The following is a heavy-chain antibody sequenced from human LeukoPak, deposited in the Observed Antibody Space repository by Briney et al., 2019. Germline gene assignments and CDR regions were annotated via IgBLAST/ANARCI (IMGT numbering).Heavy chain of an antibody. J-gene: IGHJ4*02. CDR2: ILYDGRTT. V-gene: IGHV3-30*04. CDR1: GLTFSRAS. D-gene: IGHD1-26*01. Sequence: GGSLRLSCAVSGLTFSRASMSWVRQAPSKGLEWVAVILYDGRTTNYAESVRGRFTISRDTSENTLYLQMNNLRPEDTAIYYCAREILGSAFSFDYWGQGTLVTVSS. CDR3: AREILGSAFSFDY.